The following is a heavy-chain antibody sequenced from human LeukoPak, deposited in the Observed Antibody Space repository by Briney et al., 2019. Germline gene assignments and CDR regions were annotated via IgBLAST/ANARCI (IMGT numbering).Heavy chain of an antibody. CDR2: ISTSGSTI. D-gene: IGHD5-18*01. V-gene: IGHV3-48*03. Sequence: PAGSLRLSCAASGFTFSSYGMNWVRQAPGKGLEWVSCISTSGSTIYYAESVKGRLTISRDNARNSLYLQMNSLRAEDTAIYYCARDGPGYSFDYWGQGTLFSASS. CDR1: GFTFSSYG. CDR3: ARDGPGYSFDY. J-gene: IGHJ4*02.